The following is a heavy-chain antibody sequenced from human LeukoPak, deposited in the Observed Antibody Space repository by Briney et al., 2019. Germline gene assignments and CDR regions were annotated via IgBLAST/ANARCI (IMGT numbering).Heavy chain of an antibody. J-gene: IGHJ6*04. V-gene: IGHV3-7*03. Sequence: GGSLRLSCAASGFTFSGYWMRWVRQAPGKELEWVANIKQDGSAKNYVDSVKGRFTVSRDNAKNSLYLQMNSLRAEDTAVYYCARESYYAMDVWGKGTTVTVSS. CDR2: IKQDGSAK. CDR1: GFTFSGYW. CDR3: ARESYYAMDV.